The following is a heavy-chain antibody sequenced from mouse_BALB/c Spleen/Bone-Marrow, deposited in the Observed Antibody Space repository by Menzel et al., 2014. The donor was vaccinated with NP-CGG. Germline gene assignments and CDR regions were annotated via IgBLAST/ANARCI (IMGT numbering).Heavy chain of an antibody. V-gene: IGHV1-5*01. CDR1: GYTFTSYW. CDR2: IYPGNSDT. CDR3: TGYVRRYYYAMDY. D-gene: IGHD2-14*01. Sequence: VQLQQSGTVLARPGASVKMSCKASGYTFTSYWMHWVKQRPGQGLEWIGAIYPGNSDTSYNQKFKGKAKLTAVTSTSTAYVELSSLTNEDSAVYYCTGYVRRYYYAMDYWGQGTSVTVSS. J-gene: IGHJ4*01.